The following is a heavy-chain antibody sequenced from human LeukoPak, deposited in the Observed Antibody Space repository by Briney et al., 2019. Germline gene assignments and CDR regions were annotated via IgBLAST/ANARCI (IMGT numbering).Heavy chain of an antibody. J-gene: IGHJ6*02. Sequence: SETLSLTCAVSGGSISSGGYSWSWIRQPPGKGLEWIGYIYHSGSTYYNPSLKSRVTISVDRSKNQFSLKLSSVTAADTAVYYCASHSDYYDSSGYYYYYGMDVWGQGPRSPSP. CDR2: IYHSGST. CDR1: GGSISSGGYS. CDR3: ASHSDYYDSSGYYYYYGMDV. D-gene: IGHD3-22*01. V-gene: IGHV4-30-2*01.